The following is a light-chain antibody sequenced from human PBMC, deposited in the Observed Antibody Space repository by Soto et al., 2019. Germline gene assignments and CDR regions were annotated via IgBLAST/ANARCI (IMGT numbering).Light chain of an antibody. V-gene: IGLV2-14*01. CDR3: RSYTRSSTRV. J-gene: IGLJ3*02. Sequence: QSALTQPASVSGSPGQSITISCTGTSSDVGGYNYVSWYQQHPGKAPKLMIYEVSNRPAGVSNRFSGSKSGNTASLTISGLQAEDEADYYCRSYTRSSTRVFGGGTTLTVL. CDR1: SSDVGGYNY. CDR2: EVS.